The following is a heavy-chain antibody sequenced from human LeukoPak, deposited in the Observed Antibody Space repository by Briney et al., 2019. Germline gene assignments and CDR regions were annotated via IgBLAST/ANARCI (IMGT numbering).Heavy chain of an antibody. Sequence: GRSLRLSCAASGFTFSSYGMHWVRQAPGKGLEWVAVIWYDGSNKYYADSVKGRFTISRDNSKNTLYLQMNSLRAEDTAVYYCARDHNYYDSSVYYQLDCWGQGTLVTVSS. CDR2: IWYDGSNK. CDR1: GFTFSSYG. CDR3: ARDHNYYDSSVYYQLDC. D-gene: IGHD3-22*01. J-gene: IGHJ4*02. V-gene: IGHV3-33*01.